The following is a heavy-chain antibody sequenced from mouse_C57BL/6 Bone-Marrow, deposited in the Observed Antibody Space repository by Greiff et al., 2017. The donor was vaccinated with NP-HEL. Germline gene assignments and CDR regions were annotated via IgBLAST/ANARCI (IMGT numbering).Heavy chain of an antibody. V-gene: IGHV14-3*01. Sequence: DVQLQESVAELVRPGASVKLSCTASGFTIKNTYMHWVKQRPEQGLEWIGRIDPANGNTKYAPKFQGKATLTADTSSNTAYLQLSSLTSEDTATYYCASHYDYDGGDYWGQGTTLTVSA. CDR2: IDPANGNT. CDR3: ASHYDYDGGDY. J-gene: IGHJ2*01. D-gene: IGHD2-4*01. CDR1: GFTIKNTY.